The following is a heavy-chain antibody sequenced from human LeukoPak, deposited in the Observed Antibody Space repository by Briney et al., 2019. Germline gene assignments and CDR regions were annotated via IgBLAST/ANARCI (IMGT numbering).Heavy chain of an antibody. D-gene: IGHD4-11*01. CDR1: GFAFSSYW. Sequence: GGSLRLSCVASGFAFSSYWMSWVRQAPGKGLELVANISPDGSAEDYVDSVRGRFAISRDNAKRSLYLQMNSLSPEDTAVYYCANQAYSQFDYWGQGTLVSVSS. CDR3: ANQAYSQFDY. CDR2: ISPDGSAE. V-gene: IGHV3-7*01. J-gene: IGHJ4*02.